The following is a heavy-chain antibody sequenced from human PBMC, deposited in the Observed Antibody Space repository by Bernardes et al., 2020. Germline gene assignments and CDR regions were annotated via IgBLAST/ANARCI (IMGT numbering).Heavy chain of an antibody. Sequence: SETLSLTCTVSGGSISSGDYYWSWIRQPPGKGLEWIGYIYYSGSTYYNPSLKSRVTISVDTSKNQFSLKLSSVTAADTAVYYCARIRGYSYALDYWGQGTLVTVSS. V-gene: IGHV4-30-4*01. CDR1: GGSISSGDYY. J-gene: IGHJ4*02. D-gene: IGHD5-18*01. CDR2: IYYSGST. CDR3: ARIRGYSYALDY.